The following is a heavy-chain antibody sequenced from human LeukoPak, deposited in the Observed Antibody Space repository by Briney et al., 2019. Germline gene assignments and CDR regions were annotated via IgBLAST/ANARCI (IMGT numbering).Heavy chain of an antibody. V-gene: IGHV3-7*01. CDR3: ARDFYNLFDY. D-gene: IGHD1-1*01. J-gene: IGHJ4*02. CDR1: GFTFSTYW. Sequence: PGGSLRLSCAASGFTFSTYWMSWVRQAPGKGLEWVANIKEDGSEKYYADSVKGRFTISRDNAKNSLYLQMNSLRAVDTAVYYCARDFYNLFDYCGQGTLLTVSS. CDR2: IKEDGSEK.